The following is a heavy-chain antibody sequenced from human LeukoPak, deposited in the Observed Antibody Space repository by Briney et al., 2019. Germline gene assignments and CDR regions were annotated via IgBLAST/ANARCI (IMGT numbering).Heavy chain of an antibody. CDR1: NGSMICYY. CDR3: AREGAGSYGFRYIDV. Sequence: ASETLSLTCTVSNGSMICYYWSWLRQPPGKGLEWMGYIYYGGSTNYNPSLKSRVTILVDTSKNQFSLKLSSVTAADTAVYYCAREGAGSYGFRYIDVWGKGTTVTVSS. CDR2: IYYGGST. V-gene: IGHV4-59*01. D-gene: IGHD5-18*01. J-gene: IGHJ6*03.